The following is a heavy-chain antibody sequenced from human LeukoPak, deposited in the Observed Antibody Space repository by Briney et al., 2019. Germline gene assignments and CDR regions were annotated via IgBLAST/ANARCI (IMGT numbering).Heavy chain of an antibody. Sequence: GESLRLSCAASGFTFTSYAMSWVRQAPGKGLEWVSSISSSSSYIYYADSVKGRFTISRDNAKNSLYLQMNSLRAEDTAVYYCARALAVAAPDYWGQGTLVTVSS. CDR2: ISSSSSYI. V-gene: IGHV3-21*01. CDR3: ARALAVAAPDY. D-gene: IGHD6-19*01. J-gene: IGHJ4*02. CDR1: GFTFTSYA.